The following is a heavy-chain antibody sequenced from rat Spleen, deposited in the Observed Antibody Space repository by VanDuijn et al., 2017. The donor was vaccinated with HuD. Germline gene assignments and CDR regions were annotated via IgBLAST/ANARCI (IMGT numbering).Heavy chain of an antibody. CDR3: AQPLAY. V-gene: IGHV5-25*01. CDR2: ISTRGDNT. CDR1: GFTFSNYD. D-gene: IGHD3-4*01. Sequence: EVHLVESGGGAVQPGRSLKLSCVVSGFTFSNYDMAWVRQAPTKGLEWVASISTRGDNTYYRDFAKGRFTVSRDDAKSTLYLQMDSLRSEDTATYYCAQPLAYWGQGTLVTVSS. J-gene: IGHJ3*01.